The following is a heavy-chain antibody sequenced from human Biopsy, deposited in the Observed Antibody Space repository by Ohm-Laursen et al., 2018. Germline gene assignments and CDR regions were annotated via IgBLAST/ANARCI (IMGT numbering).Heavy chain of an antibody. CDR2: IYYRGST. V-gene: IGHV4-59*01. D-gene: IGHD2/OR15-2a*01. J-gene: IGHJ6*02. CDR1: GGSISRDY. CDR3: ARATNSTGWPFYYFYGMDV. Sequence: GTLSLTCTVSGGSISRDYRSCIRQTPGKGLEWIGYIYYRGSTNYNPSLKSRVTISVDTSKNKFSLRLNSVTAADTDVYYCARATNSTGWPFYYFYGMDVLGQGTTFTVSS.